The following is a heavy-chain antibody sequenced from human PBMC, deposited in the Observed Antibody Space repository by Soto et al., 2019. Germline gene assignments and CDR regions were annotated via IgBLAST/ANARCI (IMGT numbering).Heavy chain of an antibody. CDR1: GFTFSSYW. D-gene: IGHD3-3*01. Sequence: GGSLRLSCAASGFTFSSYWMSWVRQAPGKGLEWVANIKQDGSEKYYVDSVKGRFTISRDNAKNSLYLQMNSLRAEDTAVYYCARAARSIYYDFWSGYHVWGKGTTVTVSS. V-gene: IGHV3-7*01. CDR2: IKQDGSEK. J-gene: IGHJ6*04. CDR3: ARAARSIYYDFWSGYHV.